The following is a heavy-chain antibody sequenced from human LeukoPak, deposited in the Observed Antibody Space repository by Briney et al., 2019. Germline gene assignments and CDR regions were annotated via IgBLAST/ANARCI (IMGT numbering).Heavy chain of an antibody. CDR1: GFTFSSYG. D-gene: IGHD3-22*01. J-gene: IGHJ4*02. CDR3: AKDRGDSSDYYLGVFDY. V-gene: IGHV3-23*01. CDR2: ISGSGGST. Sequence: GGSLRLSCAASGFTFSSYGMSWVRQAPGKGLEWVSGISGSGGSTYYADSVKGRFTISRDNSKNTLYLQMNSLRAEDTAVYYCAKDRGDSSDYYLGVFDYWGQGTLVTVSS.